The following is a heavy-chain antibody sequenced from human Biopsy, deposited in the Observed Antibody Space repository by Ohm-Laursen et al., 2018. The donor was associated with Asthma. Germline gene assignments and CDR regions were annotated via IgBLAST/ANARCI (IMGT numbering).Heavy chain of an antibody. CDR3: ARATVAAAGND. D-gene: IGHD6-13*01. CDR2: IKHDGSEK. CDR1: GFTFGDYC. Sequence: SLRLSCTASGFTFGDYCMSWVRQVPGKGLEWVANIKHDGSEKNHVDSLKGRFTISRDNSKNTVSLEMNSLRRDDTAVYFCARATVAAAGNDWGQGTLVTVSS. J-gene: IGHJ4*02. V-gene: IGHV3-7*01.